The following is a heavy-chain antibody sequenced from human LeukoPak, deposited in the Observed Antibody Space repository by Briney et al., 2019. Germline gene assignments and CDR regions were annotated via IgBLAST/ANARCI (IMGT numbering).Heavy chain of an antibody. CDR3: AKAALRSTVSDY. J-gene: IGHJ4*02. V-gene: IGHV3-23*01. D-gene: IGHD4-17*01. CDR1: GFTFSSYA. Sequence: PGGSLRLSCAASGFTFSSYAMSWVRQAPGKGLEWVSAISGSGGRTYYADSLKGRFTISRDNSTNTQYLQMNSLRAEETAVDYCAKAALRSTVSDYWGQGTLVTVSS. CDR2: ISGSGGRT.